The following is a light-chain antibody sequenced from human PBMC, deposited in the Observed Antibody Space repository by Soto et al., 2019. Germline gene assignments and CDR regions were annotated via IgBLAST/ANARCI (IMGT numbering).Light chain of an antibody. CDR2: EVS. Sequence: QSVLTQPASVSGSPGQSITISCTGTSSDVGSYNLVSWYQQHPGQAPKLMIYEVSKRPSGVSNRFSGSQSGDTASLTSSGLQAEDESGYDCCSYARSSTLKVFGTGTKLTVL. J-gene: IGLJ1*01. V-gene: IGLV2-23*02. CDR3: CSYARSSTLKV. CDR1: SSDVGSYNL.